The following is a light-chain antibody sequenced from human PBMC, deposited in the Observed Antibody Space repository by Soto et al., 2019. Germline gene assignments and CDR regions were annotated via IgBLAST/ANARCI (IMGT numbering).Light chain of an antibody. CDR2: AAS. J-gene: IGKJ4*01. Sequence: RLTQSPSFLSPSIGESVTITCRASQVISTSLAWYQVKPGKAPKLLIYAASTLESGVPSRFSATVSGTEFSLTITSLQPEDFATYYCQQYNSYPLTFGGGTKVDIK. CDR3: QQYNSYPLT. CDR1: QVISTS. V-gene: IGKV1-9*01.